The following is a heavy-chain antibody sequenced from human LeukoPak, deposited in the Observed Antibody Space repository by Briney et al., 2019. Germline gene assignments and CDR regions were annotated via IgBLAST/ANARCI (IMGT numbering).Heavy chain of an antibody. CDR2: ISAYNGNT. Sequence: ASVKVSCKSSGYTFTSYGISWVRQAPGQGLEWMGWISAYNGNTNYAQKLQGRVIMTTDTSTSTAYMELRSLRSDDTAVYYCARDDKYYYDNSGRTDYWGQGTLVTVSS. V-gene: IGHV1-18*01. D-gene: IGHD3-22*01. CDR1: GYTFTSYG. J-gene: IGHJ4*02. CDR3: ARDDKYYYDNSGRTDY.